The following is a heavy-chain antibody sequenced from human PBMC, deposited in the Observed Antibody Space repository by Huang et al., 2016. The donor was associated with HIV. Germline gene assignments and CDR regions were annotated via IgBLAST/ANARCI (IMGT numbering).Heavy chain of an antibody. CDR1: GFTLSDHY. CDR2: ISNFDNTI. J-gene: IGHJ6*02. D-gene: IGHD3-22*01. V-gene: IGHV3-11*01. CDR3: ARMKRTREYYYDRSDKYYYYGMDV. Sequence: QVQLVESGGGLVKPGGSLRLSCAVSGFTLSDHYMSWIRQTRGRGLEWVSYISNFDNTIYYADSVKGRFTSSREDAKKSLHLQMNSLRGEDTAVYYCARMKRTREYYYDRSDKYYYYGMDVWGQGTTVTVSS.